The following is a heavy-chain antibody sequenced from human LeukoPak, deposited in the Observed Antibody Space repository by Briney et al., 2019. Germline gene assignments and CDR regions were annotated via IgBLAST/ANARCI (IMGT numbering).Heavy chain of an antibody. CDR1: GESIKSTSNY. CDR2: IYYSTNT. V-gene: IGHV4-39*01. Sequence: SETLSLTCSVSGESIKSTSNYWAWVRQPQGKGLEWIGHIYYSTNTYYNSSLKSRVTISDDTSKNQVSLSLRSVTAADTALYFCARRVAGTFYFDKWGEGSLVSVSS. J-gene: IGHJ4*02. D-gene: IGHD6-19*01. CDR3: ARRVAGTFYFDK.